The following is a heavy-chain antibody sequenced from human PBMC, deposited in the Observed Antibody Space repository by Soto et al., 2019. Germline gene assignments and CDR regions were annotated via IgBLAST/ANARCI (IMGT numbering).Heavy chain of an antibody. Sequence: QVQLVESGGGVVQPGRSLRLSCAASGFTFSSYGMHWVRQAPGKGLEWVAVIWYDGSNKYYADSVKGRFTISRDNSKNTLYLQMNSLRAEDTAVYYCARDRYSSGWYDFVYWGQGTPVTVSS. CDR2: IWYDGSNK. D-gene: IGHD6-19*01. CDR1: GFTFSSYG. J-gene: IGHJ4*02. CDR3: ARDRYSSGWYDFVY. V-gene: IGHV3-33*01.